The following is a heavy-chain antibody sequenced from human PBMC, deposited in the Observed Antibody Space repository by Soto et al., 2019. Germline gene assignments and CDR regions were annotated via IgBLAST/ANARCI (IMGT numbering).Heavy chain of an antibody. J-gene: IGHJ4*02. CDR2: ISYDGTYK. D-gene: IGHD3-22*01. CDR3: ARVAIYDGSGYYGSYFDY. V-gene: IGHV3-30-3*01. Sequence: QVQLVESGGGVVQPGRSLRLSCAASAFTFRSYAMHWVRQAPGKGLEWVAVISYDGTYKYYADSVKGRFTISRDNSKNTLYLQMSSLRPEDSGVYYCARVAIYDGSGYYGSYFDYWGQGSLVTVSS. CDR1: AFTFRSYA.